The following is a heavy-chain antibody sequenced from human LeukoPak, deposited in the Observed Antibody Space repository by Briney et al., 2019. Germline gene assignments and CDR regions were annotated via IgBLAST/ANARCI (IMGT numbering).Heavy chain of an antibody. CDR3: ARGAYGWTFNP. V-gene: IGHV3-11*01. J-gene: IGHJ5*02. Sequence: GGSLRLSCTASGFSFSDNFMGWIRQAPGKGLQRVSYINSGGDMIYYSDAVKGRFSISRDNSKRSLYLQMNRLRVDDTAVYYCARGAYGWTFNPWGQGTLVSVSS. CDR2: INSGGDMI. CDR1: GFSFSDNF. D-gene: IGHD3-10*01.